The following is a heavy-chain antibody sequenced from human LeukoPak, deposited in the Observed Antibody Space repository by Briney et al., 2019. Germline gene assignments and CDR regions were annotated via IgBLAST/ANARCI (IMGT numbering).Heavy chain of an antibody. D-gene: IGHD3-10*01. J-gene: IGHJ4*02. CDR1: GYTFTSYG. V-gene: IGHV1-18*01. CDR2: ISAYNGNT. Sequence: AASVKVSCKASGYTFTSYGISWVRQAPGQGLEWMGWISAYNGNTNYAQKLQGRVTMTTDTSTSTAYMELRSLRSDDTAVYYCARGDYYGSGTYYKKTVDYWGQGTLVTVSS. CDR3: ARGDYYGSGTYYKKTVDY.